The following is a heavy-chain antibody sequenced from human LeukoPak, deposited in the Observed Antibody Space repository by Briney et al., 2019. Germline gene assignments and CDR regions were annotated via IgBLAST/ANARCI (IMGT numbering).Heavy chain of an antibody. CDR2: MYTSGST. Sequence: SQTLSLTCTVSGGSISSGSYYWSWIRQPAGKGLEWIGRMYTSGSTYYNPSLKSRVTISVDTSKNQFSLKLSSVTAADTAVYYCARHRQRKYYYGSGRVLDYFDYWGQGTLVTVSS. CDR1: GGSISSGSYY. D-gene: IGHD3-10*01. J-gene: IGHJ4*02. V-gene: IGHV4-61*02. CDR3: ARHRQRKYYYGSGRVLDYFDY.